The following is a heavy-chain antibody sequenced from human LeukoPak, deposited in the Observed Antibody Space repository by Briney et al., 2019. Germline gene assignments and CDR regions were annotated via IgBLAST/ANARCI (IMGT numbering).Heavy chain of an antibody. CDR2: ICNRDNT. CDR3: ARGTDAYKVGNH. CDR1: GDSISTDYC. J-gene: IGHJ5*02. Sequence: ASETLSLTCTVSGDSISTDYCWTWIRQPPGKVPEWIGTICNRDNTYYTSSLASRVTISMDTSKNQFSLKMTSVTAADAAVYYCARGTDAYKVGNHWGQGALVTVSS. D-gene: IGHD5-24*01. V-gene: IGHV4-38-2*02.